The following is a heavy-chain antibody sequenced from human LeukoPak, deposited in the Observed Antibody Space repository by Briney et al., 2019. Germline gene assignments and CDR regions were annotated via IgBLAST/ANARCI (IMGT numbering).Heavy chain of an antibody. CDR2: INHSGST. J-gene: IGHJ4*02. Sequence: SETLSLTCAVYGGSFSGYYWSWIRQPPGKGLEWIGEINHSGSTNYNPSLKSRVTISVDTSKNQFSLKLNSVTAADTAVYYCARRGYSSGWYLIGFDYWGQGTLVTVSS. D-gene: IGHD6-19*01. CDR3: ARRGYSSGWYLIGFDY. V-gene: IGHV4-34*01. CDR1: GGSFSGYY.